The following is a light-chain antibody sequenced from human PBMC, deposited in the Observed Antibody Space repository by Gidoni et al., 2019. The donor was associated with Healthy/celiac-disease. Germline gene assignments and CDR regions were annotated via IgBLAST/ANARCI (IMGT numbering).Light chain of an antibody. CDR3: QQYDNLLS. CDR2: DAS. V-gene: IGKV1-33*01. J-gene: IGKJ2*01. Sequence: DIERTQSPSSLSASVGDRVTINCQASQDISNYLNWYQQKPGKAPKLLIYDASNLETAVPSRFRGSGSGTDFTFTISSLQPEDIATYFCQQYDNLLSFGQGTKLEIK. CDR1: QDISNY.